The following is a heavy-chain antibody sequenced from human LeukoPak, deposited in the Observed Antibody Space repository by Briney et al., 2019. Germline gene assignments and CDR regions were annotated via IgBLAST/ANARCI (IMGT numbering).Heavy chain of an antibody. V-gene: IGHV1-2*02. D-gene: IGHD6-13*01. CDR1: GYTFTGYY. J-gene: IGHJ3*02. CDR2: INPNSAGT. CDR3: ARGWYSSSWYQRTEEEDAFDI. Sequence: ASVKVSCKASGYTFTGYYVHWVRQAPGQRLEWMGWINPNSAGTNYAQKFQGRVTMTRDTSISTAYMELSSLRSEDMAVYYCARGWYSSSWYQRTEEEDAFDIWGQGTMVTVSS.